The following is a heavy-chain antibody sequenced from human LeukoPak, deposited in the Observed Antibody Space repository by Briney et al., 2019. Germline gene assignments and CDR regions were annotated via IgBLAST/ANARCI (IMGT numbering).Heavy chain of an antibody. CDR1: GFSFSTYS. J-gene: IGHJ4*02. D-gene: IGHD5-24*01. CDR3: ARGAPGVAPIAVENHALVSHFDS. V-gene: IGHV3-48*01. Sequence: GGSLRLSCAASGFSFSTYSMNWVRQAPGKGLEWISYISSSGTTINYADSMKGRLTISRDTAKNSLLLQMDSLRVEDTAVYYCARGAPGVAPIAVENHALVSHFDSWGQGTLVTVSS. CDR2: ISSSGTTI.